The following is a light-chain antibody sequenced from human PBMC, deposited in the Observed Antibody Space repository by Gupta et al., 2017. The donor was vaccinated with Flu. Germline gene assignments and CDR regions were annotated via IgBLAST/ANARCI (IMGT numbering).Light chain of an antibody. CDR1: QSVSSY. V-gene: IGKV3-11*01. CDR2: DAS. J-gene: IGKJ2*01. CDR3: QQHSNWPPYT. Sequence: EIVLTQSPATLSLSPGERATLSCRASQSVSSYLAWYQQKPGQAPRLLIYDASNRDTGIPARFSGSGCGTDFTLTISSREQEDFAVYYCQQHSNWPPYTFGQGTKLEIK.